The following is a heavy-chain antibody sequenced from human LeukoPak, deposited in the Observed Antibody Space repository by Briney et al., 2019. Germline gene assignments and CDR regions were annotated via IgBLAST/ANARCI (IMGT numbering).Heavy chain of an antibody. J-gene: IGHJ4*02. CDR3: ATAAPASGWYFDY. CDR1: GFTFSSHG. CDR2: LSPSGDKT. Sequence: GGSLRLSCAASGFTFSSHGMNWVRQAPGKGLEWVSGLSPSGDKTYYADSVKGRFTTSRDISKNTLYLQMNSLRAEDTAVYYCATAAPASGWYFDYWGQGTLVTVSS. V-gene: IGHV3-23*01. D-gene: IGHD6-19*01.